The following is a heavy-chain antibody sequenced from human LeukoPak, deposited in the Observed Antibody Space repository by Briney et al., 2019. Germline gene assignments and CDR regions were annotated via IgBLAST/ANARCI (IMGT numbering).Heavy chain of an antibody. V-gene: IGHV3-21*01. CDR2: ISSSSSYI. CDR3: ATDREGQQQLDPDY. CDR1: GFTFSSYS. Sequence: PGGSLRLSCAASGFTFSSYSMNWVRQAPGKGLEWVSSISSSSSYIYYADSVKGRFTISRDNAKNSLYLQMNSLRAEDTAVYYCATDREGQQQLDPDYWGQGTLVTVSS. J-gene: IGHJ4*02. D-gene: IGHD6-13*01.